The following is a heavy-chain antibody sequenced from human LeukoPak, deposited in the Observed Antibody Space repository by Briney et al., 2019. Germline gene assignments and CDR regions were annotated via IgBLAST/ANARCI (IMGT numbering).Heavy chain of an antibody. D-gene: IGHD3-10*01. CDR2: ISTKNGYT. CDR3: AREKLWFGEFPFDN. CDR1: GYTFTDYL. Sequence: ASVRVSCKASGYTFTDYLINWVRQAPGQGLEWVGSISTKNGYTRLAQKFQGRVAMTKDTSANTIYMDLKSLTFDDTAVYYCAREKLWFGEFPFDNWGQGTLVSVSS. J-gene: IGHJ4*02. V-gene: IGHV1-18*01.